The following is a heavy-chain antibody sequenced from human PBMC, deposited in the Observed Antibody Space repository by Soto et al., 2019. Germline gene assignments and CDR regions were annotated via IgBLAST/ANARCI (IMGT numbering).Heavy chain of an antibody. Sequence: QVQLQESGPGLVKPSETLSLTCTVSGGSISSYYWSWIRQPPGKGLEWIGYIYYSGSTNYNPSLKSRVTISVDTAKNQFPLKLSSVTAADTAVYYCARGPAWYFDLWGRGTLVTVSS. CDR2: IYYSGST. CDR3: ARGPAWYFDL. D-gene: IGHD2-2*01. J-gene: IGHJ2*01. CDR1: GGSISSYY. V-gene: IGHV4-59*01.